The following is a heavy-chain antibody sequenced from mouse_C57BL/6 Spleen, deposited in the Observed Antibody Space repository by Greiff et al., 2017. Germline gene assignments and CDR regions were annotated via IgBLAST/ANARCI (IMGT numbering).Heavy chain of an antibody. D-gene: IGHD2-4*01. Sequence: EVQLVESGGDLVKPGGSLKLSCAASGFTFSSYGMSWVRQTPDKRLEWVATISSGGSYNYYPDSVKGRFTISRDNAKNTLYLQMSSLKSEDTAMYYCARQLYEYVAMDYWGQGTSVTVSS. V-gene: IGHV5-6*01. CDR3: ARQLYEYVAMDY. CDR2: ISSGGSYN. J-gene: IGHJ4*01. CDR1: GFTFSSYG.